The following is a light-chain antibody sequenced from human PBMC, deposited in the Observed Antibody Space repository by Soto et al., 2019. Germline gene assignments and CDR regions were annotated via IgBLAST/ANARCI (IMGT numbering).Light chain of an antibody. V-gene: IGKV3-11*01. CDR2: DAS. J-gene: IGKJ2*01. CDR3: QQRSKT. Sequence: EIVLTQTPATLSLSPGERATLSCRASQTINNFLAWYQQKPGQTPRLLIYDASKRATGNPARFSGSGSGTDFTLTINSLEPEDFAGYYWQQRSKTFGQGTKLEIK. CDR1: QTINNF.